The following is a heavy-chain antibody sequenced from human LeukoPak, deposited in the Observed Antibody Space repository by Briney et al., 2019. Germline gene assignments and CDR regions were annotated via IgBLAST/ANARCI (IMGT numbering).Heavy chain of an antibody. CDR3: ARVPAGVIGMKDAFDI. Sequence: GGSLRLSCAASGFTFSSYWMHWVRQAPGKGLVWVSRINSDGSSTRYADSVKGRFTISRDNAKNSLYLQMNSLRAEDTAVYYCARVPAGVIGMKDAFDIWGQGTMVTVSS. D-gene: IGHD3-16*02. J-gene: IGHJ3*02. V-gene: IGHV3-74*01. CDR1: GFTFSSYW. CDR2: INSDGSST.